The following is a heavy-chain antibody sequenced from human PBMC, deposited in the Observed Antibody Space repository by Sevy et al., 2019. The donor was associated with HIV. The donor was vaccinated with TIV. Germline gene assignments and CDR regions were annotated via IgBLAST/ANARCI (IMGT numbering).Heavy chain of an antibody. V-gene: IGHV3-30*02. CDR2: IRYDGSNK. J-gene: IGHJ4*02. CDR3: AKDGYSSSWYRGDFDY. CDR1: GFTFSSYG. Sequence: GGSLRLSCAASGFTFSSYGMHWARQAPGKGLEWVAFIRYDGSNKYYADSVKGRFTISRDNSKNTLYLQMNSLRAEDTAVYYCAKDGYSSSWYRGDFDYWGQGTLVTVSS. D-gene: IGHD6-13*01.